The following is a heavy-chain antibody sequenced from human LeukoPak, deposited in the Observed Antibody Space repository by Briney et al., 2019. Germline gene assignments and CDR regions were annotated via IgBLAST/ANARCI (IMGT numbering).Heavy chain of an antibody. CDR1: GGSISSGDYY. CDR2: INHSGST. J-gene: IGHJ5*02. CDR3: ARVGGRYYYDSSGYRMYNWFDP. D-gene: IGHD3-22*01. Sequence: SETLSLTCTVSGGSISSGDYYWSWIRQPPGKGLEWIGEINHSGSTNYNPSLKSRVTISVDTSKNQFSLKLSSVTAADTAVYYCARVGGRYYYDSSGYRMYNWFDPWGQGTLVTVSS. V-gene: IGHV4-39*07.